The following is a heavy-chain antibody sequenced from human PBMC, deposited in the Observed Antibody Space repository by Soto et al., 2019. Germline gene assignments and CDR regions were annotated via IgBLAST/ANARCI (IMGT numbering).Heavy chain of an antibody. CDR2: LYYGRSA. CDR3: ALRSRAVVPEY. V-gene: IGHV4-59*01. D-gene: IGHD3-22*01. CDR1: GDSISSYY. J-gene: IGHJ4*02. Sequence: QVQLQESGPGLVKPSETLSLTCAVSGDSISSYYCMWIRQPPGKGLESIGYLYYGRSATYNPSLKSRVTWSVDTATNQCSLTLSSMTAADTAVYYCALRSRAVVPEYCGQGTLVTVSS.